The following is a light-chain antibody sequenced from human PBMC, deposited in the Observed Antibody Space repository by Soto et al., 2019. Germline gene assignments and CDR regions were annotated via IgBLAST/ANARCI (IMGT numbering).Light chain of an antibody. V-gene: IGKV1-39*01. Sequence: DIQMTQSPSSLSASVGDRVTITCRASQGISTYLNWYQQKPGKAPKLLIYAASSLQSGVPSRFSGSGSETDFTLTISRLEPDDFGVYFCQQYSALPMTFGQGTRLEIK. CDR2: AAS. CDR3: QQYSALPMT. CDR1: QGISTY. J-gene: IGKJ5*01.